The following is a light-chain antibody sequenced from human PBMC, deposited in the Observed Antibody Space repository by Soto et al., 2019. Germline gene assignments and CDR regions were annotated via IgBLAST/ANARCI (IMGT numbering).Light chain of an antibody. CDR3: SSYRSSGTSYV. V-gene: IGLV2-14*01. J-gene: IGLJ1*01. Sequence: ALTQPASVSGSPGQSITISCTGTSSDVGGYNYVSWYQQHPGKAPKLMIFDVSNRPSGLSNRFSGSKSGNTASLTISGLQTEDEADYFCSSYRSSGTSYVFGTGTKVTVL. CDR1: SSDVGGYNY. CDR2: DVS.